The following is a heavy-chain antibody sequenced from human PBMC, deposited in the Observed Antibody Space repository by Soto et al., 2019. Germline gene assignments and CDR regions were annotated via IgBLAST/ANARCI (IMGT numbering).Heavy chain of an antibody. Sequence: GGSLRLSCAASGFSFSDYAMNWVRQAPGKGLEWVSTISYSGGSTDYADSVKGRFTISRDNSKNTVYLQMNSLRAEDTAIYYCAKTQGSSAYDFDYWGQGTLVTVSS. D-gene: IGHD5-12*01. V-gene: IGHV3-23*01. CDR2: ISYSGGST. J-gene: IGHJ4*02. CDR1: GFSFSDYA. CDR3: AKTQGSSAYDFDY.